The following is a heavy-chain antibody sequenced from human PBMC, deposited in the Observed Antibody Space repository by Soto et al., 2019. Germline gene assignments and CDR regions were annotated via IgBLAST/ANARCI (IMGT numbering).Heavy chain of an antibody. Sequence: EVQLLESGGGLVQPGGSLRLSCVASGFTLSSYAMSWVRQAPGKGLEWVSAISSSGGSTYYADSVKGRFTISRDKSKNTLYLQMNSRRAEDTAVYYCAKENGGGRYYYYMYVWGKGSTVTVSS. CDR2: ISSSGGST. CDR3: AKENGGGRYYYYMYV. J-gene: IGHJ6*03. V-gene: IGHV3-23*01. D-gene: IGHD3-16*01. CDR1: GFTLSSYA.